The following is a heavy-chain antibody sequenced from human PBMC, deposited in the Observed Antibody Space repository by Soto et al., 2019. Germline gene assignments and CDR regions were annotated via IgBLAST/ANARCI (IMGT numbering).Heavy chain of an antibody. CDR1: RYTFITYD. CDR3: ERRKERSGPHYFDS. Sequence: ASVKVSCEAPRYTFITYDINWVRQSPGQGLEWMGWMNPYNGNAGYAQNFQGRVTMTRNTSINTAYMELSSLRSNDTAVYFCERRKERSGPHYFDSWGQGTLVTVSS. J-gene: IGHJ4*02. CDR2: MNPYNGNA. V-gene: IGHV1-8*01. D-gene: IGHD6-25*01.